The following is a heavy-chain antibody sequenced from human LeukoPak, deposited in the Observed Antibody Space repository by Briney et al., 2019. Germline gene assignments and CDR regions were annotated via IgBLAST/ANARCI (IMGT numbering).Heavy chain of an antibody. CDR1: GYTFTGYY. CDR2: INPNSGGT. CDR3: ARELGYCSSTSCYSNYFDY. Sequence: ASVTVSCKASGYTFTGYYVHWVRQAPGQGLEWMGWINPNSGGTNYAQKFQGRVTMTRDTSISTAYMELSRLRSDDTAVYYCARELGYCSSTSCYSNYFDYWGQGTLVTVSS. D-gene: IGHD2-2*01. J-gene: IGHJ4*02. V-gene: IGHV1-2*02.